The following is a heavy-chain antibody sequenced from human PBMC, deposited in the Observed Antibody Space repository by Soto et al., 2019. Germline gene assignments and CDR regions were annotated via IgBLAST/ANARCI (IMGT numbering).Heavy chain of an antibody. V-gene: IGHV4-31*01. CDR2: IYYTGSA. D-gene: IGHD2-15*01. CDR3: ARSFTPWIMKEYGVDV. J-gene: IGHJ6*02. CDR1: SGSISHGGYY. Sequence: QVQLPESGPGLVKPSETLALTCSVSSGSISHGGYYWSWIRHHPRRGLEWIGFIYYTGSAYYNPSLESLVSLPVDRFKNQFSLELTSVTAEDAGVYYCARSFTPWIMKEYGVDVWGHGTRVTVSS.